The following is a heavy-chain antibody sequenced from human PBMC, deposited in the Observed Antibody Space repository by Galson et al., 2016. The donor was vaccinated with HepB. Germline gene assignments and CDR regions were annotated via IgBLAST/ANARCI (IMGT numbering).Heavy chain of an antibody. CDR1: GFTLRSGW. CDR3: TTEAIMIRGVEAWWFDP. V-gene: IGHV3-15*01. Sequence: SLRLSCAASGFTLRSGWMSWVRQAPGKGLEWIGRIKSEIDGGTTDYAAPVKGRFTILRDDSNNTVYLQMNSLKTEDTAIYYCTTEAIMIRGVEAWWFDPWGQGTRVTVSS. J-gene: IGHJ5*02. D-gene: IGHD3-10*01. CDR2: IKSEIDGGTT.